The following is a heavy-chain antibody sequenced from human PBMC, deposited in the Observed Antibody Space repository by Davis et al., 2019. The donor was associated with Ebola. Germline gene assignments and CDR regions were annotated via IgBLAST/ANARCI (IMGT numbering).Heavy chain of an antibody. CDR3: AKGDRMDV. J-gene: IGHJ6*04. D-gene: IGHD5-24*01. V-gene: IGHV3-21*01. CDR2: ISSDSYYI. Sequence: GESLKISCAASGFTFSTYSMNWVRQAPGRGLEWVSFISSDSYYIYYADSLKGRFTISRDNSKNTLYLQMNSLRAEDTAVYYCAKGDRMDVWGKGTTVTVSS. CDR1: GFTFSTYS.